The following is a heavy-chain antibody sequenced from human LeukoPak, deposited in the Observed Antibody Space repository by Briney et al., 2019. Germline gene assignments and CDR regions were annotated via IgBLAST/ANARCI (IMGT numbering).Heavy chain of an antibody. J-gene: IGHJ4*02. V-gene: IGHV1-24*01. CDR1: GYTLTELS. Sequence: ASVKVSCKVSGYTLTELSIHWVRQAPGKGLEWMGGFDPEDGETIYAQKFQGRVTMTEDTSTDTAYMELSSLRSEDTAVYYCATASDCSSTSCYADFDYWGQGTLVTVSS. CDR2: FDPEDGET. D-gene: IGHD2-2*01. CDR3: ATASDCSSTSCYADFDY.